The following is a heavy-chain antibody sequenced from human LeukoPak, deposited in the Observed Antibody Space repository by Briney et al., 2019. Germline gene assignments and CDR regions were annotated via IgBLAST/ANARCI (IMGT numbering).Heavy chain of an antibody. Sequence: GGSLRLSCAAAGFSFGSYAMSWVRQAPGKGLEWVSAISGSGGSTYYADSVKGRFTISRDNSKNTLYLQMNSLRAEDTAVYYCAKDSVYCSSTSCYVYWGQGTLVTVSS. CDR2: ISGSGGST. CDR3: AKDSVYCSSTSCYVY. J-gene: IGHJ4*02. V-gene: IGHV3-23*01. CDR1: GFSFGSYA. D-gene: IGHD2-2*01.